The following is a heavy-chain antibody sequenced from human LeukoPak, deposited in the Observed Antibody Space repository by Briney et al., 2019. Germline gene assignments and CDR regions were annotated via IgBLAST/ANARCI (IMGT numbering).Heavy chain of an antibody. CDR3: ARMAVDIVATINYYYYGTDV. CDR1: GGSFSGYY. V-gene: IGHV4-34*01. CDR2: INHSGST. D-gene: IGHD5-12*01. Sequence: ASETLSLTCAVYGGSFSGYYWSWIRQPPGKGLEWIGEINHSGSTNYNPSLKSRVTISVDTSKNQFSLKLSSVTAADTAVYYCARMAVDIVATINYYYYGTDVWGQGTTVTVSS. J-gene: IGHJ6*02.